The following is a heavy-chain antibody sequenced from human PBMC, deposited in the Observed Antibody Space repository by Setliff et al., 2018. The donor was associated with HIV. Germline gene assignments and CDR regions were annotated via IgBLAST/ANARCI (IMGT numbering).Heavy chain of an antibody. CDR2: IKSIISGGTT. CDR1: GFSVSDDW. CDR3: TTDLGTRYDTPVY. Sequence: GGSLRLSCAASGFSVSDDWMSWVRQTPGERLEWVGRIKSIISGGTTDYAAPVKGRFTISRDDSKTTLYLQMSSLKTEDTAVYYCTTDLGTRYDTPVYWGQGTLVTVSS. J-gene: IGHJ4*02. D-gene: IGHD5-12*01. V-gene: IGHV3-15*01.